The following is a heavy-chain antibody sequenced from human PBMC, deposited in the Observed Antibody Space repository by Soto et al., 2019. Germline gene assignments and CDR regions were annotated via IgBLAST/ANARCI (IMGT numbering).Heavy chain of an antibody. J-gene: IGHJ4*02. CDR1: GFTFSSYA. CDR3: ARDGSGSYPGSSYFDY. Sequence: GGSLRLSCAASGFTFSSYAMHWVRQAPGKGLEWVAVISYDGSNKYYADSVKGRFTISRDNSKNTLYLQMNSLRAEDTAVYYCARDGSGSYPGSSYFDYWGQGTLVTVSS. D-gene: IGHD1-26*01. V-gene: IGHV3-30-3*01. CDR2: ISYDGSNK.